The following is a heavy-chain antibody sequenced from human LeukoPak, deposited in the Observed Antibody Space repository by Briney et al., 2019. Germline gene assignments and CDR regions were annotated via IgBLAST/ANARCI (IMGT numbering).Heavy chain of an antibody. J-gene: IGHJ6*02. CDR2: FDPEDGET. CDR1: GYTLTELS. V-gene: IGHV1-24*01. D-gene: IGHD3-10*01. Sequence: ASVKVSCKVSGYTLTELSMHWVRQAPGKGLEWMGGFDPEDGETIYAQKFQGRVTMTEDTSTDTAYMELSSLRSEDTAVYYCATLTYMVRDMGWGMDVWGQGTTVTVSS. CDR3: ATLTYMVRDMGWGMDV.